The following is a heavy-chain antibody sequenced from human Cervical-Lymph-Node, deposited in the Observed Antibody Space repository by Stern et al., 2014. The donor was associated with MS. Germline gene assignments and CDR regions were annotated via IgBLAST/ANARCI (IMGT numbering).Heavy chain of an antibody. CDR3: ALYSISAAASFDF. J-gene: IGHJ4*02. CDR2: IIPFFGTA. CDR1: GGTFSNFA. V-gene: IGHV1-69*01. D-gene: IGHD6-6*01. Sequence: QLVQSGAELKKPGSSVKVSCKTSGGTFSNFAFAWVRQAPGQGLEWMGGIIPFFGTANNAQKFQGRVTFTADESTSTGYMELSSLSSEDTAVYYCALYSISAAASFDFWGQGTLVTVSS.